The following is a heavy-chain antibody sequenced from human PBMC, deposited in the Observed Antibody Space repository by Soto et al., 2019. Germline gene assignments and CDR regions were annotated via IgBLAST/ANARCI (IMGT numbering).Heavy chain of an antibody. CDR2: INAGNGNT. D-gene: IGHD3-22*01. CDR1: GYTFTSYA. CDR3: AREKRVMGHYDW. J-gene: IGHJ3*01. V-gene: IGHV1-3*01. Sequence: ASVKVSCKASGYTFTSYAMHWVRQAPGQRLEWMGWINAGNGNTKYSQKFQGRVTITRDTSASTAYMELSSLRSEDTAVYYCAREKRVMGHYDWWGQGTMVTVS.